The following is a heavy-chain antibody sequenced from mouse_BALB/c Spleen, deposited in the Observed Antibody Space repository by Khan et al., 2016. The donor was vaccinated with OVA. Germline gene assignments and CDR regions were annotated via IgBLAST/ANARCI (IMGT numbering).Heavy chain of an antibody. J-gene: IGHJ3*01. V-gene: IGHV5-9*03. CDR2: ISSGGDNT. D-gene: IGHD1-1*02. Sequence: EVELVESGGGLVKPGGSLKLSCAASGFTFSSFTMSWVRQTPEKRLEWVASISSGGDNTYYPDSVKGRFTISRDNAKNNLYLQMSSLRSDDTALYYCARSSYGPFAYWGQGTLVTVSA. CDR3: ARSSYGPFAY. CDR1: GFTFSSFT.